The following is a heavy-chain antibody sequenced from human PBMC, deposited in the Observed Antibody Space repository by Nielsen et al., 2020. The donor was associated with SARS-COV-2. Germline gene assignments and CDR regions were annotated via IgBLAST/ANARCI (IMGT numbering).Heavy chain of an antibody. J-gene: IGHJ4*02. CDR2: ISGDSNYI. V-gene: IGHV3-21*01. CDR1: GFSLINYE. D-gene: IGHD2-15*01. CDR3: TRGFYSQSDC. Sequence: GGSLRLSCAASGFSLINYEMNWVRQAPGKGLEWVASISGDSNYIFYSELVKGRFTMSRDNGKNSLYLQMNTLRSEDTALYYCTRGFYSQSDCWGQGTLVTVSS.